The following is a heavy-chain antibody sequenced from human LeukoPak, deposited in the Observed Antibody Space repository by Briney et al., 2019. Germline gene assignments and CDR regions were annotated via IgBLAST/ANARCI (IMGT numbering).Heavy chain of an antibody. V-gene: IGHV6-1*01. CDR2: TYYRSKWFN. Sequence: SQTLSLTCAISGDSVSSNNAAWNWIRQSPSRGLEWLGRTYYRSKWFNDYAVSVQSRITINPDTSKNQFSLQLNSVTPEDTAVYYCARQISQNYQGLHVWGQGTAVTVSS. D-gene: IGHD1-7*01. J-gene: IGHJ6*02. CDR1: GDSVSSNNAA. CDR3: ARQISQNYQGLHV.